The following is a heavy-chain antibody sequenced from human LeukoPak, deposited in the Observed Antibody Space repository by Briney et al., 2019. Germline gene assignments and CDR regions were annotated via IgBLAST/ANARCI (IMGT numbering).Heavy chain of an antibody. V-gene: IGHV4-61*02. Sequence: PSETLSLTCTVSGGSISSGGYHWSWIRQPAGKGLEWIGRIYTSGSTSYNPSLKSRVTISVDTSKNQFSLKLSSVTAADTAVYYCARDPGGYKHFDYWGQGILVTVSS. J-gene: IGHJ4*02. D-gene: IGHD3-3*02. CDR2: IYTSGST. CDR1: GGSISSGGYH. CDR3: ARDPGGYKHFDY.